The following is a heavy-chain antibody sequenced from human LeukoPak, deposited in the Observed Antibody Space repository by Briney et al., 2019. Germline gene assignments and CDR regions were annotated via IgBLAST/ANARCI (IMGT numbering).Heavy chain of an antibody. J-gene: IGHJ1*01. CDR1: GFTFSNYW. V-gene: IGHV3-7*01. CDR2: IKQDGSEK. CDR3: ARLVAATGWSFQY. D-gene: IGHD6-13*01. Sequence: GGSLRLSCAASGFTFSNYWMSWVRQAPGKGLEWVANIKQDGSEKYYVDSVKGRFTISRDNAKNSLYLQMNSLGAEDTAVYYCARLVAATGWSFQYWGQGSLVTVSS.